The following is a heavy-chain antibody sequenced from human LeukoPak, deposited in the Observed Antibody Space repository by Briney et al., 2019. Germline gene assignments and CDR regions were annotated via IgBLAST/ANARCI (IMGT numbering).Heavy chain of an antibody. D-gene: IGHD6-19*01. CDR2: ISAYNGNT. CDR1: GYTFTRYG. CDR3: AREGWGTYSSGPYYFDY. J-gene: IGHJ4*02. Sequence: GASVKVSCKASGYTFTRYGISWVRQAPGQGLEWMGWISAYNGNTNYAQKVQGRVTMTTYTSTSTAYMELRSLRSDDTAVYYCAREGWGTYSSGPYYFDYWGLGTLVTVSS. V-gene: IGHV1-18*04.